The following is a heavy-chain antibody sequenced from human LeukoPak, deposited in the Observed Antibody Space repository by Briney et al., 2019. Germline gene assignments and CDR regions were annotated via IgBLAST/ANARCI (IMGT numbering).Heavy chain of an antibody. CDR3: ARGTGWYCDC. Sequence: PGGSLRLSCAASGFTFNSYWMTWVRQAPGKGLEWVANIKEDGSEKYYVDSVKGRFTISRDSANNSLYLQMNSLRAEDTAVYYCARGTGWYCDCWGQGTLVTVSS. CDR1: GFTFNSYW. D-gene: IGHD3/OR15-3a*01. CDR2: IKEDGSEK. J-gene: IGHJ4*02. V-gene: IGHV3-7*01.